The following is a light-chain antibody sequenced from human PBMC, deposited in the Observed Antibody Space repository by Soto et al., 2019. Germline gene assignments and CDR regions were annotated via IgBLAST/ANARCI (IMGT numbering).Light chain of an antibody. Sequence: EIVLTQSPATLSLSPGERATLSCRASQTVGRLLAWYQQKPGQAPRLLIYDASNRATGIPARFSGSGSGTEFTLAISSLEPADFAVYFCQHRSNWPWTFGQGTKVEIK. CDR3: QHRSNWPWT. J-gene: IGKJ1*01. CDR2: DAS. CDR1: QTVGRL. V-gene: IGKV3-11*01.